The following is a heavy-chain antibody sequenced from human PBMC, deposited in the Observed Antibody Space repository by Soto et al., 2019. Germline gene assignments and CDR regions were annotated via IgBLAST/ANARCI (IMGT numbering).Heavy chain of an antibody. V-gene: IGHV1-69*13. Sequence: SVKVSCKASGGTFSSYAISWVRQAPGQGLEWMGGIIPIFGTANYAQKFQGRVTITADESTSTAYMELSSLRSEDTAVYYCARISSSSKKYYYYYGMGVWGQGTTVTVSS. CDR3: ARISSSSKKYYYYYGMGV. CDR1: GGTFSSYA. CDR2: IIPIFGTA. J-gene: IGHJ6*02. D-gene: IGHD6-6*01.